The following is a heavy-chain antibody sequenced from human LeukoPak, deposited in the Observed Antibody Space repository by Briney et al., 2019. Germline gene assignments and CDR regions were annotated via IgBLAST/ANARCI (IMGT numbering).Heavy chain of an antibody. V-gene: IGHV3-21*01. CDR1: GFTFSSYS. D-gene: IGHD2-2*01. CDR3: ASARGGVVVPAVHFDY. CDR2: ISSSSSYI. Sequence: GGSLRLSCAASGFTFSSYSMNWVRRAPGKGLEWVSSISSSSSYIYYADSVKGRFTISRDNAKNSLYLQMNSLRAEDTAVYYCASARGGVVVPAVHFDYWGQGTLVTVSS. J-gene: IGHJ4*02.